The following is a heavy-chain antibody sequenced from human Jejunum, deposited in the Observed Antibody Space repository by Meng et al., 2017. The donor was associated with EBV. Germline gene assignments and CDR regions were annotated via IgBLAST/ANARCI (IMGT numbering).Heavy chain of an antibody. CDR2: INQVGST. Sequence: QVHLQEAGPGLVRPSGTLSLTCAVSTGFVCSYEWWSWVRQPPGKGLEWLGEINQVGSTYYNPSLKSRVTISIDTSKRQFSLRLNSMTAADTAVYYCARASSERLLDYWGQGTLVTVSS. CDR1: TGFVCSYEW. J-gene: IGHJ4*02. CDR3: ARASSERLLDY. V-gene: IGHV4-4*02. D-gene: IGHD1-14*01.